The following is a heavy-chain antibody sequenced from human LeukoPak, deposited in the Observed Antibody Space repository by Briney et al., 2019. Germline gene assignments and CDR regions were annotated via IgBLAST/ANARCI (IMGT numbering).Heavy chain of an antibody. V-gene: IGHV1-69*04. CDR1: GGTFSSYA. D-gene: IGHD2-15*01. CDR3: ARGGYCRGGSCYSEYFQL. J-gene: IGHJ1*01. CDR2: IIPILGIA. Sequence: SVKVSRKASGGTFSSYASSWVRPAPGQGREWMGRIIPILGIAHYAHKLQGRVTLTPYKSTSTAYIELSSLRSEDTAVYYCARGGYCRGGSCYSEYFQLGGQGTLVTVPS.